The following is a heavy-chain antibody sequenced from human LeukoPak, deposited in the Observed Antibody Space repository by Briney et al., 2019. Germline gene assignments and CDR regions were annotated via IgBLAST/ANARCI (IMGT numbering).Heavy chain of an antibody. CDR2: ITSTGATI. Sequence: GGSLRLSCAASGFTFSDYYMTWIRQAPGKGLEWVSHITSTGATIYYADSVKGRFTISRDNAKNSLSLQMNSLRAEDTAVYFCARVLSSGYSPFDYWGQGILVTVPS. CDR1: GFTFSDYY. J-gene: IGHJ4*02. V-gene: IGHV3-11*01. D-gene: IGHD3-22*01. CDR3: ARVLSSGYSPFDY.